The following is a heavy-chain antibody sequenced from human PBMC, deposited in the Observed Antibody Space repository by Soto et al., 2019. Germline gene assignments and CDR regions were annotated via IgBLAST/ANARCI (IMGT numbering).Heavy chain of an antibody. D-gene: IGHD3-3*01. CDR3: ARNGSYYDFWSGYYFGGGMDV. CDR1: GGSFSGYY. V-gene: IGHV4-34*01. J-gene: IGHJ6*02. Sequence: ASETLSLTCAVYGGSFSGYYWSWIRQPPGKGLEWIGEINHSGSTNYNPSLKSRVTISVDTSKNQFSLKLSSVTAADTAVYYCARNGSYYDFWSGYYFGGGMDVWGQGTTV. CDR2: INHSGST.